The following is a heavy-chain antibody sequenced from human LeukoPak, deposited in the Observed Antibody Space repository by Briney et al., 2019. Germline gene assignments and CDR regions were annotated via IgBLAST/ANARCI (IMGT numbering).Heavy chain of an antibody. V-gene: IGHV4-34*01. J-gene: IGHJ4*02. Sequence: PSETLSLTCAVYGGSFSGYYWSWIRQPPGKGLEWIGEINHSGSTNYNPSLKSRVTISVDTSKNQFSLKLSSVTAADTAVYYCASHLYGSGIVSTDYWGQGTLVTVSS. D-gene: IGHD3-10*01. CDR2: INHSGST. CDR3: ASHLYGSGIVSTDY. CDR1: GGSFSGYY.